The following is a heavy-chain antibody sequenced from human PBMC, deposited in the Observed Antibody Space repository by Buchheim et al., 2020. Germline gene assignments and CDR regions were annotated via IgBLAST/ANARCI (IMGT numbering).Heavy chain of an antibody. V-gene: IGHV4-34*01. CDR3: ARGLGYYDYVWGSNYGMDV. CDR2: INHSGST. D-gene: IGHD3-16*01. Sequence: QVQLQQWGAGLLKPSETLSLTCAVYGGSFSDYYWSWIRQPPGKGLEWIGEINHSGSTNYNPSLKSRVTISVDTSKNQFSLKLSSVTAADTAVYYCARGLGYYDYVWGSNYGMDVWGQGTT. J-gene: IGHJ6*02. CDR1: GGSFSDYY.